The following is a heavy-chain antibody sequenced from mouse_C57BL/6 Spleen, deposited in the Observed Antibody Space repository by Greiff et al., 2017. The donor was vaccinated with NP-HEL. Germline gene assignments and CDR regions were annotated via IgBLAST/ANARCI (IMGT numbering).Heavy chain of an antibody. CDR2: IYPGDGDT. Sequence: LQESGAELVKPGASVKISCKASGYAFSSYWMNWVKQRPGKGLEWIGQIYPGDGDTNYNGKFKGKATLTADKSSSTAYMQLSSLTSEDSAVYFCAREFLYYKAFAYWGQGTLVTVSA. CDR3: AREFLYYKAFAY. V-gene: IGHV1-80*01. D-gene: IGHD2-1*01. J-gene: IGHJ3*01. CDR1: GYAFSSYW.